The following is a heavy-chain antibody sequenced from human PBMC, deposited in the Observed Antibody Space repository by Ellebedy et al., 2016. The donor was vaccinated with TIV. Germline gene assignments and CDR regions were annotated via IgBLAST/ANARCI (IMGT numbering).Heavy chain of an antibody. D-gene: IGHD2-2*01. Sequence: GGSLRLSXAASGFTFSNYAMHWVRQAPGKGLEWVAVISHDGSLKYYADSVRGRFTISRDGSKNTLYLQMNSLRAEDTAVYYCARDVWLPGCSSISCSTFDYWGQGTLVTVSS. CDR1: GFTFSNYA. V-gene: IGHV3-30-3*01. J-gene: IGHJ4*02. CDR3: ARDVWLPGCSSISCSTFDY. CDR2: ISHDGSLK.